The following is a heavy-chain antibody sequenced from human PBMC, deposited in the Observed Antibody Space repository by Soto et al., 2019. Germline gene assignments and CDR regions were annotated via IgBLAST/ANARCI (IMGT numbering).Heavy chain of an antibody. J-gene: IGHJ5*02. CDR3: AREEIWHSSGWDECWFDP. V-gene: IGHV3-30-3*01. CDR1: GFTFSSYA. Sequence: QVQLVESGGGVVQPGRSLRLSCAASGFTFSSYAMHWVRQAPGKGLEWVAVISYDGSNKYYADSVKGRFTISRDNSKNTLYLQMNSLRAEDTAVYYCAREEIWHSSGWDECWFDPWGQGTLVPVSS. CDR2: ISYDGSNK. D-gene: IGHD6-19*01.